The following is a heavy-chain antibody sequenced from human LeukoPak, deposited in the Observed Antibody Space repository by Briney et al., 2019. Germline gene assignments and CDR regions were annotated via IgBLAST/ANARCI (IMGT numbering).Heavy chain of an antibody. CDR1: GYTFTSYY. J-gene: IGHJ4*02. V-gene: IGHV1-46*01. CDR3: AVQYCSSTSCYMSF. D-gene: IGHD2-2*02. Sequence: RASVKVSCKASGYTFTSYYMHWVRQAPGQGLEWMGIINPSGGSTSYAQKFQGRVTMTRDTSTSTAYMELRSLRSDDTAVYYCAVQYCSSTSCYMSFWGQGTLVTVSS. CDR2: INPSGGST.